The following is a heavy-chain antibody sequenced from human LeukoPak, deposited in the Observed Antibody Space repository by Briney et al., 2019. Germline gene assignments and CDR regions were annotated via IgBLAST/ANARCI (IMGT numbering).Heavy chain of an antibody. CDR3: ATTYYYDSSGYYLYWFDP. J-gene: IGHJ5*02. D-gene: IGHD3-22*01. CDR2: FDPEGGET. V-gene: IGHV1-24*01. Sequence: GASVKVSCKVSGYTLTELSMHWVRQAPGKGLEWMGGFDPEGGETIYAQKFQGRVTMTEDTSTDTAYMELSSLRSEDTAVYYCATTYYYDSSGYYLYWFDPWGQGTLVTVSS. CDR1: GYTLTELS.